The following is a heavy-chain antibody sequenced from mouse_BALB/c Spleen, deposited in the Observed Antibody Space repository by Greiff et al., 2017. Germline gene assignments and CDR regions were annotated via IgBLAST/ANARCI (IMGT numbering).Heavy chain of an antibody. V-gene: IGHV5-17*02. CDR1: GFTFSSFG. CDR2: ISSGSSTI. D-gene: IGHD3-3*01. J-gene: IGHJ3*01. Sequence: EVMLVESGGGLVQPGGSRKLSCAASGFTFSSFGMHWVRQAPEKGLEWVAYISSGSSTIYYADTVKGRFTISRDNPKNTLFLQMTSLRSEDTAMYYCAREGTGAFAYWGQGTLVTVSA. CDR3: AREGTGAFAY.